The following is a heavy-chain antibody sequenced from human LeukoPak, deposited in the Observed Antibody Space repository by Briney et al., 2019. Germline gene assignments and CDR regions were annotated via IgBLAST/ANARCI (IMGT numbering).Heavy chain of an antibody. CDR1: GFTFSSYG. J-gene: IGHJ4*02. Sequence: PGGSLRLSCAASGFTFSSYGMSWVRQAPGKGLEWVANIKEDGREKFYVDSVRGRFTISRDNAKNSLYLQMNSLRAEDTAMYYCAKSSGYSYGLNYWGQGTLVTVSS. D-gene: IGHD5-18*01. CDR3: AKSSGYSYGLNY. CDR2: IKEDGREK. V-gene: IGHV3-7*01.